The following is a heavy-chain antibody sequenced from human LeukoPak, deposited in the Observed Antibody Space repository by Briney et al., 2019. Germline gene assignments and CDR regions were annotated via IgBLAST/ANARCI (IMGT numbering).Heavy chain of an antibody. Sequence: PGGSLRLSCAASGFTFSDYYMSWIRQAPGKGLEWVSYISHRVSDVQYADSVKGRFTISRDNAKNSLYLQMNSLRAEDTAAYYCARDLTGFWSGYYQDYWGQGTLVTVSS. D-gene: IGHD3-3*01. CDR3: ARDLTGFWSGYYQDY. V-gene: IGHV3-11*04. J-gene: IGHJ4*02. CDR1: GFTFSDYY. CDR2: ISHRVSDV.